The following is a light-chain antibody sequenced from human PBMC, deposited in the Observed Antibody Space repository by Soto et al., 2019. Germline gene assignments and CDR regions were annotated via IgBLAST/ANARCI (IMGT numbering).Light chain of an antibody. V-gene: IGKV1-27*01. Sequence: DIKMTQSPPSLSASVGDRVTITCRASQDIRNFVAWYQQKPGKAPKLLIYAASTLQSGVPSRFSGSGSGTDFTLTINRLQPEDVATYSCQKYSSVPVFGPGTKVEIK. CDR1: QDIRNF. J-gene: IGKJ3*01. CDR2: AAS. CDR3: QKYSSVPV.